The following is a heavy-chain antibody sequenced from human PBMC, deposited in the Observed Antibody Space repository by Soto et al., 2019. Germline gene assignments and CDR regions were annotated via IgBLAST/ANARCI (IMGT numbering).Heavy chain of an antibody. CDR2: ISGHNGKA. CDR3: ARKGYIGNFAMDV. D-gene: IGHD5-12*01. J-gene: IGHJ6*02. CDR1: GYTFKSYD. V-gene: IGHV1-18*04. Sequence: ASVKVSCKASGYTFKSYDVMWVRKAPGQGLEWMGWISGHNGKADYAENFQGRVIMTTDTSTATASMDLRGLRSDGTAVYYCARKGYIGNFAMDVWGQGTTVTVSS.